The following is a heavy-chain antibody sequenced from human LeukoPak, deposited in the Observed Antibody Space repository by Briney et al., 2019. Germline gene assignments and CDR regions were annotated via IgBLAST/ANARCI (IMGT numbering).Heavy chain of an antibody. CDR3: AKNSTSGFFDD. Sequence: PSETLSLTCVVSGYSITNGDYWGWIRQSPGKGLEWIASIYNSASTHYNPSLRSRVTILVDTSKNEFSLKMRSVTAEDTAVYYCAKNSTSGFFDDWGQGTLATVSS. CDR2: IYNSAST. J-gene: IGHJ4*02. D-gene: IGHD3-10*01. V-gene: IGHV4-38-2*01. CDR1: GYSITNGDY.